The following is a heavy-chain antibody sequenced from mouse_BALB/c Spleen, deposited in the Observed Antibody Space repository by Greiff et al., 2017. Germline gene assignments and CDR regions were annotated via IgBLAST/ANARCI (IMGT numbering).Heavy chain of an antibody. Sequence: EVQLQQSGPGLVKPSQSLSLTCTVTGYSITSDYAWNWIRQFPGNILEWMGYISYSGSTSYNPSLKSRISITRDTSKNQFFLQLNSVTTEDTATYYCASYGNLFAYWGQGTLVTVSA. CDR3: ASYGNLFAY. D-gene: IGHD2-1*01. V-gene: IGHV3-2*02. J-gene: IGHJ3*01. CDR1: GYSITSDYA. CDR2: ISYSGST.